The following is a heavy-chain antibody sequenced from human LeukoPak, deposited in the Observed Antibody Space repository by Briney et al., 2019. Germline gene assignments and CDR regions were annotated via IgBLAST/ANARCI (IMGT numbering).Heavy chain of an antibody. CDR1: GGTFSSYA. Sequence: SVKVSCKASGGTFSSYAISWVRQAPGQGLEWMGGIIPIFGTANYAQKFQGRVAITADESTSTAYMELSSLRSEDTAVYYCARAKGRDGYTDTAYFDYWGQGTLVTVSS. D-gene: IGHD5-24*01. J-gene: IGHJ4*02. CDR3: ARAKGRDGYTDTAYFDY. CDR2: IIPIFGTA. V-gene: IGHV1-69*13.